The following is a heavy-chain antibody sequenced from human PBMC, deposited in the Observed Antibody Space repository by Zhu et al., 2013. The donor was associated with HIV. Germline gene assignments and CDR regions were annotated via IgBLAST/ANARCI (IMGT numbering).Heavy chain of an antibody. D-gene: IGHD2-15*01. CDR3: ASRDCSGGSCYTGRDYYYGMDV. J-gene: IGHJ6*02. CDR2: INPNSGGT. V-gene: IGHV1-2*02. CDR1: GYTFTGYY. Sequence: QVQLVQSGAEVKKPGASVKVSCKASGYTFTGYYMHWVRQAPGQGLEWMGWINPNSGGTNYAQKFQGRVTMTRDTSISTAYMELSRLRSDDTAVYYCASRDCSGGSCYTGRDYYYGMDVWGQGTTVTVSS.